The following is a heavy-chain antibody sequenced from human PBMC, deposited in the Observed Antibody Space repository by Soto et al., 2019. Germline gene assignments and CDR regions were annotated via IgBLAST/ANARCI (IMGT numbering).Heavy chain of an antibody. CDR2: IIPILGIA. CDR3: ARDRVVATGFDY. D-gene: IGHD5-12*01. CDR1: GGTFSSYT. V-gene: IGHV1-69*08. Sequence: QVQLVQSGAEVKKPGSSVKVSCKASGGTFSSYTISWVRQAPGQGLEWMGRIIPILGIANYAQKFQGRVTITADKSTSKAEMELSSLRSEDKAVYYCARDRVVATGFDYCGQGTLVTVSS. J-gene: IGHJ4*02.